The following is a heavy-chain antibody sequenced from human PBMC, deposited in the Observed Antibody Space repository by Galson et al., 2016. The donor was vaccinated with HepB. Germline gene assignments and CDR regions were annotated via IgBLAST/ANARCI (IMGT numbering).Heavy chain of an antibody. CDR1: GFASRNYG. CDR3: ARRHEYCPPVGCSVDY. V-gene: IGHV3-30*03. Sequence: SLRLSCAASGFASRNYGMHWVRQAPGKGLEGVAADPMDGRRKWYAESVKGRFTISRDNFNNMLFLQMSSLRPDDPAVYFCARRHEYCPPVGCSVDYWGQGTLVSVSS. D-gene: IGHD2/OR15-2a*01. J-gene: IGHJ4*02. CDR2: DPMDGRRK.